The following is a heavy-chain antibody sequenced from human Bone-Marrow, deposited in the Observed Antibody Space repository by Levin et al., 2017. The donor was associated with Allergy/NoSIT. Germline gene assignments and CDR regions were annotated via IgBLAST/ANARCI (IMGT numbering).Heavy chain of an antibody. D-gene: IGHD1-1*01. V-gene: IGHV4-31*03. CDR1: GGSINSGGYY. CDR3: AREFTTSPGDDAFDI. J-gene: IGHJ3*02. CDR2: ISYSGRT. Sequence: RPSETLSLTCNISGGSINSGGYYWNWIRHLPGKGLEWIGYISYSGRTHYNPSLKSRSIISVDTSKNQFSLKVSSVTAADTAVYYCAREFTTSPGDDAFDIWGQGTMVTVSS.